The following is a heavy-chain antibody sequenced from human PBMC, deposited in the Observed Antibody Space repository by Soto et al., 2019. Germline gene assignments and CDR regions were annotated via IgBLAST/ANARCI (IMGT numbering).Heavy chain of an antibody. V-gene: IGHV5-10-1*01. D-gene: IGHD6-19*01. CDR1: GYSFTSYW. J-gene: IGHJ6*02. Sequence: PGESLNISCKGSGYSFTSYWISWVRQMPGKGLEWMGRIDPSDSYTNYSPSFQGHVTISADKSISTAYLQWSSLKASDTAMYYCARNVLSTTSSQWLVLPPYYYYYYGMDVWGQGNTVTVSS. CDR2: IDPSDSYT. CDR3: ARNVLSTTSSQWLVLPPYYYYYYGMDV.